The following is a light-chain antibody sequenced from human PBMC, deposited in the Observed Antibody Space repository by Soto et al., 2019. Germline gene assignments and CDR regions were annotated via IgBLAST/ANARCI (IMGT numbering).Light chain of an antibody. Sequence: EIVLTQSPDTLSLSPGERATLSCRASQSVSNNYLAWYQQKPGQAPRLLIYGASNRATGIPDRFSGSGSGTDFTLTISRLEPEDFAVYYCQYYYESSPFGRGTKVDIK. CDR3: QYYYESSP. V-gene: IGKV3-20*01. J-gene: IGKJ4*01. CDR2: GAS. CDR1: QSVSNNY.